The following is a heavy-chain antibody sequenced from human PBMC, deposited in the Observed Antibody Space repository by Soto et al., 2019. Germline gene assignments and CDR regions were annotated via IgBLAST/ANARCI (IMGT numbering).Heavy chain of an antibody. V-gene: IGHV4-31*03. J-gene: IGHJ3*02. CDR2: IYYSGST. CDR1: GGSISSGGYY. CDR3: ARDPRVVVAARGAFDI. D-gene: IGHD2-15*01. Sequence: SETLSLTCTVSGGSISSGGYYWSWIRQHPGKGLEWIGYIYYSGSTYYNPSLKSRVTISVDTSKNQFSLKLSSGTAADTAVYYCARDPRVVVAARGAFDIWGQGTMVTVSS.